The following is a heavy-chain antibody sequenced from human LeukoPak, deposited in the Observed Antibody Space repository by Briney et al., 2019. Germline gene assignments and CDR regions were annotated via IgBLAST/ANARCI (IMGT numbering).Heavy chain of an antibody. J-gene: IGHJ4*02. CDR2: IYSGGST. V-gene: IGHV3-53*01. Sequence: GGSLRLSCAASGFSVSSNHMSWVRQAPGKGLEWVSVIYSGGSTYYADSVKGRFTISRDNSKNTLYLQVNSLRAEDTAVYYCARDRGSSWTYGFDYWGQGTLVTVSS. CDR1: GFSVSSNH. D-gene: IGHD6-13*01. CDR3: ARDRGSSWTYGFDY.